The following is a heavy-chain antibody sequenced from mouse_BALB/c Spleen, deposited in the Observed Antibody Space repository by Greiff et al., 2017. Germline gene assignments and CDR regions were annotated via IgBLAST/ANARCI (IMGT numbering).Heavy chain of an antibody. CDR1: GFTFSSYG. CDR2: ISSGGSYT. CDR3: ASRYGNYVHFDY. Sequence: EVQLVESGGDLVKPGGSLKLSCAASGFTFSSYGMSWVRQTPDKRLEWVATISSGGSYTYYPDSVKGRFTISRDNAKNTLYLQMSSLKSEDTAMYYCASRYGNYVHFDYWGQGTTLTVSS. D-gene: IGHD2-10*02. V-gene: IGHV5-6*01. J-gene: IGHJ2*01.